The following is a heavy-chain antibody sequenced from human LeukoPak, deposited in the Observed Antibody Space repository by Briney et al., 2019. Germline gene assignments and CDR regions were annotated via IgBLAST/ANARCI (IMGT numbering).Heavy chain of an antibody. V-gene: IGHV4-59*01. Sequence: PSETLSLTCTVSGGAISSYYWSWIRQPPGKGLEWIGYIYYSGGTKYNPSLMSRVTISVDRAQSQFSLGLSSATAADTAVYYCARDGLYDSSGYYMDSWGQGTLVIVSS. CDR2: IYYSGGT. D-gene: IGHD3-22*01. CDR1: GGAISSYY. J-gene: IGHJ4*02. CDR3: ARDGLYDSSGYYMDS.